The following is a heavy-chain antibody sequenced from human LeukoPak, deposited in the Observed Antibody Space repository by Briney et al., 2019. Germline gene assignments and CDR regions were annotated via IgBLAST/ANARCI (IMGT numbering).Heavy chain of an antibody. V-gene: IGHV3-7*01. CDR3: ARDYYPMWGIAAAVRYFDY. D-gene: IGHD6-13*01. J-gene: IGHJ4*02. Sequence: GGSLRLSCAASGFTFSGNWMSWVRQAPGKGLQWVANINQDGSEKYYVDSVKGRFTISRDNAKKSLYLQMNSLRAEDTAVYYCARDYYPMWGIAAAVRYFDYWGQGTLVTVSS. CDR2: INQDGSEK. CDR1: GFTFSGNW.